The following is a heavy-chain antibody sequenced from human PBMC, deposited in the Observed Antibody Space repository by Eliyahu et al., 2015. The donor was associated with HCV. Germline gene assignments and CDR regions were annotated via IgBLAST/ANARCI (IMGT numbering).Heavy chain of an antibody. D-gene: IGHD6-19*01. Sequence: QVQLQESGPGLVKPSETLSLTCTXSGGSITTXYWSXIRQPPGXGLXWIGYIHYSGXTHYTPSLKSRVTISVDTSKNQFSLNLTSVTAADTAVYFCASGGGGIAVAGTGGWFDPWGQGTLVTVSS. V-gene: IGHV4-59*01. J-gene: IGHJ5*02. CDR1: GGSITTXY. CDR3: ASGGGGIAVAGTGGWFDP. CDR2: IHYSGXT.